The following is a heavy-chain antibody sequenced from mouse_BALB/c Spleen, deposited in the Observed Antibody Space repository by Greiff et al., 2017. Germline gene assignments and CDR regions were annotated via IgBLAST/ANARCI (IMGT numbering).Heavy chain of an antibody. V-gene: IGHV1-9*01. CDR3: ARSPIYDGYYDYAMDY. Sequence: VQLQQSGAELMKPGASVKISCKATGYTFSSYWIEWVKQRPGHGLEWIGEILPGSGSTNYNEKFKGKATFTADTSSNTAYMQLSSLTSEDSAVYYCARSPIYDGYYDYAMDYWGQGTSVTVSS. CDR1: GYTFSSYW. D-gene: IGHD2-3*01. J-gene: IGHJ4*01. CDR2: ILPGSGST.